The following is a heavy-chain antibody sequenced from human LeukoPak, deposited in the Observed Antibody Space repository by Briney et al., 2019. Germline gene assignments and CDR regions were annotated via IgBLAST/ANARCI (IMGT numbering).Heavy chain of an antibody. V-gene: IGHV4-34*01. D-gene: IGHD6-13*01. Sequence: SETLPLTCTVSGVSISGYYWSWIRQPPGKGLEWIGEINHSGSTNYNPSPKSRVTISVDTSKNQFSLKLSSVTAADTAVYYCARRLRRYSSSWGFDYWGQGTLVTVSS. J-gene: IGHJ4*02. CDR1: GVSISGYY. CDR3: ARRLRRYSSSWGFDY. CDR2: INHSGST.